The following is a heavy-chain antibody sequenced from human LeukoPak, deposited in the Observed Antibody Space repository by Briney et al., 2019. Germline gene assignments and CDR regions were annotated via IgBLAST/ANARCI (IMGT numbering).Heavy chain of an antibody. CDR3: ARHGSIGAHTNYFDY. CDR2: IYPSDSDT. D-gene: IGHD6-6*01. CDR1: GYIFTNYW. V-gene: IGHV5-51*01. J-gene: IGHJ4*02. Sequence: GESLKISCKGSGYIFTNYWIGWVRQMPGEGLECMGIIYPSDSDTRYSPSFQGQVTISVDKSTNTAYLQWSSLKASDTAMYYCARHGSIGAHTNYFDYWGQGTLVTVSS.